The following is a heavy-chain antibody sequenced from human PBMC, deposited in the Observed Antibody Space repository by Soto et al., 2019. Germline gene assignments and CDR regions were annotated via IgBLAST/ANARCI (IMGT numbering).Heavy chain of an antibody. Sequence: GGSLRLSCAASGFTFSSYAMSWVRQAPGKGLDWVSAISGSGGSTYYADSVKGRFTISRDNSKNTLYLQMNSLRAEDTAVYYCAKDPRYYYDSSGYFDYWAREPWSPSPQ. CDR1: GFTFSSYA. D-gene: IGHD3-22*01. V-gene: IGHV3-23*01. J-gene: IGHJ4*02. CDR2: ISGSGGST. CDR3: AKDPRYYYDSSGYFDY.